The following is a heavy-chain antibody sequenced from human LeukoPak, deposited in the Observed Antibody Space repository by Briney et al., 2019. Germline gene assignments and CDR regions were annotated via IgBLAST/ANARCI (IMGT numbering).Heavy chain of an antibody. D-gene: IGHD3-16*01. CDR1: GFSFDTFG. V-gene: IGHV3-30*02. CDR2: IRYNGWNQ. CDR3: AKDRTLFGSDYYVIDY. J-gene: IGHJ4*02. Sequence: GGSLRLSCATSGFSFDTFGMHWVRQAPGKGLEWVAFIRYNGWNQYYTDSVKGRFIISRDSSTKTLYLQMNSLRPEDTAVYFCAKDRTLFGSDYYVIDYWGQGTLVTVSS.